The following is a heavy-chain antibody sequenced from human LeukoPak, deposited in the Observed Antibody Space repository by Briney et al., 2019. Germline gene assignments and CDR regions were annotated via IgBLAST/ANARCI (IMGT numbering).Heavy chain of an antibody. CDR1: GDSISYYY. Sequence: SETLSLSCTVSGDSISYYYWSWIRQPPGKGLEWVGYIYYSGSTDYNPSLKSRVSMSVDTSKNQFSLKLNSVTPADTAVYYCARDGRISPYSGMDVWGQGTTVTVSS. D-gene: IGHD1-26*01. V-gene: IGHV4-59*01. CDR2: IYYSGST. CDR3: ARDGRISPYSGMDV. J-gene: IGHJ6*02.